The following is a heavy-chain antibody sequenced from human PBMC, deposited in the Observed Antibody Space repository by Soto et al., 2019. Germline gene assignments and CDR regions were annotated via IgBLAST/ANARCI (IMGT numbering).Heavy chain of an antibody. Sequence: SETLSLTCTVSGGSISSAAYYWSWIRQHPGKGLEWIGYISHSGSTYYNPSLKSRVIISVDTSKNQFSLSLTSVTAADSAVYYCTRDGTYCGDDCFYFWGPGTLVTVSS. CDR2: ISHSGST. J-gene: IGHJ4*02. CDR3: TRDGTYCGDDCFYF. V-gene: IGHV4-31*03. D-gene: IGHD2-21*01. CDR1: GGSISSAAYY.